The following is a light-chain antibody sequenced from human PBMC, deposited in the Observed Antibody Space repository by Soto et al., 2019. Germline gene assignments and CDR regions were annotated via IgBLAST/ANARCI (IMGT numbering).Light chain of an antibody. Sequence: EIVLTQSPGTLSLSPGERATLSCRASQSVSSSYLAWYQQRPGQAPRLLIYGASSRATGIPDRFSGSGSGTDFTLTISRLESEDFVVYYCQQYGRSRWTFGQGTKVEIK. J-gene: IGKJ1*01. V-gene: IGKV3-20*01. CDR2: GAS. CDR1: QSVSSSY. CDR3: QQYGRSRWT.